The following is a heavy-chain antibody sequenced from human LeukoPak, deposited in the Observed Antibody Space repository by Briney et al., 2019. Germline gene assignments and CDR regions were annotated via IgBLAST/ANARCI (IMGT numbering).Heavy chain of an antibody. CDR1: GYTFTGYY. V-gene: IGHV1-2*02. J-gene: IGHJ3*01. Sequence: ASVRVSCKASGYTFTGYYMHWVRQAPGQGLEWMGWINPDSGGTNNAQKFQGRVTMTRDTSISTAYMELSRLRSDDTAVYYCARTFYDTLDSDAFDFWGQGTMVIVSS. CDR3: ARTFYDTLDSDAFDF. CDR2: INPDSGGT. D-gene: IGHD2/OR15-2a*01.